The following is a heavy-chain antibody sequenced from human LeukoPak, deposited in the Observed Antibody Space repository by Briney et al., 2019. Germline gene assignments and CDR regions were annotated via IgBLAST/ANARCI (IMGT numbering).Heavy chain of an antibody. J-gene: IGHJ5*02. D-gene: IGHD3-9*01. Sequence: GGSLRLSCAASGFTFDDYAMHWVRQAPGKGLEWVSGISWNSGSIGYADSVKGRFTISRDNAKNSLYLQMNSLRAEDTALYYCAKENFDWLRMGGMGWFDPWGQGTLVTVSS. CDR2: ISWNSGSI. CDR1: GFTFDDYA. CDR3: AKENFDWLRMGGMGWFDP. V-gene: IGHV3-9*01.